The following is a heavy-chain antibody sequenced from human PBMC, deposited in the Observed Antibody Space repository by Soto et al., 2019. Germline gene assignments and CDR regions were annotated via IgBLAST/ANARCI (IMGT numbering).Heavy chain of an antibody. CDR2: IIPIFGTA. CDR3: ARDYYDSSGATPQNWFDP. D-gene: IGHD3-22*01. Sequence: QVQLVQSGAEVKKPGSSVKVSCKASGGTFSSYAISWVRQAPGQGLEWMGGIIPIFGTANYAQKFQGRVTITADESTSTGYMELSSLRSEDTAVYYCARDYYDSSGATPQNWFDPWGQGTLVTVSS. CDR1: GGTFSSYA. J-gene: IGHJ5*02. V-gene: IGHV1-69*01.